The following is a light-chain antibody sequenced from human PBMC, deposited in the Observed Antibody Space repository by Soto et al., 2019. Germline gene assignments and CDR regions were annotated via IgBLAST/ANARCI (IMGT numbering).Light chain of an antibody. CDR3: QHRRSWPLT. Sequence: EIVLTQSPVTLSLSPGERATLSCRASQSVDNYLTWYQKKPGQPPGLLVYDASNRAAGIPARFSGSGSGTDFTLTISSLEPADSAVYYCQHRRSWPLTFGGGTKVELK. V-gene: IGKV3-11*01. CDR1: QSVDNY. CDR2: DAS. J-gene: IGKJ4*01.